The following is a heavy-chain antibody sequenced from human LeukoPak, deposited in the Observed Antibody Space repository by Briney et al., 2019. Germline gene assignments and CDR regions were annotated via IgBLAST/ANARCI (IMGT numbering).Heavy chain of an antibody. J-gene: IGHJ5*02. D-gene: IGHD3-10*01. V-gene: IGHV1-2*02. CDR3: TRDLLGGSGTFDP. Sequence: ASVKVSCKASGYTFTGNYMHWVRQTPGQGLEWMGWINPDSGDTNYLQKFQGRVTMTRDTSISTAYMELSRLNSDDTAVYYCTRDLLGGSGTFDPWGQGTLVTVSS. CDR2: INPDSGDT. CDR1: GYTFTGNY.